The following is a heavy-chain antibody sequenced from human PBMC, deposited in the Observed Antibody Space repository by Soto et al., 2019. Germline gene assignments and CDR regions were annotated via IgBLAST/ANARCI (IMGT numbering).Heavy chain of an antibody. CDR3: ARMATFGSLNWFDP. V-gene: IGHV1-8*01. J-gene: IGHJ5*02. CDR2: MNPNSGNT. Sequence: ASVKVSCKASGYTFTSYDINWVRQATGQGLEWMGWMNPNSGNTGYAQKFQVRVTMTRDIYTATAYMELSSLRSDDTATYYCARMATFGSLNWFDPWGQGTLVTVSS. D-gene: IGHD3-16*01. CDR1: GYTFTSYD.